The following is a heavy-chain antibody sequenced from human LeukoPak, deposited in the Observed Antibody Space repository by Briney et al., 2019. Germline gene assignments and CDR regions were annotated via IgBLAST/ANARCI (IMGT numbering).Heavy chain of an antibody. Sequence: SETLSLTCTVSGGSISSYHLSWIRQPPGKGLECIGYIYYSGSTHYNPSLKSRVTISVDTSKNQFSLKLSSVTAADTAVYYCARAPHRYSSSWPKTNWFDPWGQGTLVTVSS. CDR3: ARAPHRYSSSWPKTNWFDP. CDR2: IYYSGST. V-gene: IGHV4-59*01. J-gene: IGHJ5*02. D-gene: IGHD6-13*01. CDR1: GGSISSYH.